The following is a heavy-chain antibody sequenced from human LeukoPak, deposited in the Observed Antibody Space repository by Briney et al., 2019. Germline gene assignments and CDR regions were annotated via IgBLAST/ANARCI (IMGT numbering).Heavy chain of an antibody. CDR1: GYTFTGYY. D-gene: IGHD6-6*01. CDR3: ARGPPSIAARAYYMDV. J-gene: IGHJ6*03. Sequence: GASVKVSCKASGYTFTGYYMHWVRQAPGQGLEWMGWINPNSGGTNYAQKFQGRVTMTRDTSIGTAYMELSRLRSDDTAVYYCARGPPSIAARAYYMDVWGKGTTVTVSS. CDR2: INPNSGGT. V-gene: IGHV1-2*02.